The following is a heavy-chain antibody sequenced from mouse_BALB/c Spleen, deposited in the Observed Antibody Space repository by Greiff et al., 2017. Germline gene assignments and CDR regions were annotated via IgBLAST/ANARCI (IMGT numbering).Heavy chain of an antibody. CDR1: GFNIKDTY. V-gene: IGHV14-3*02. Sequence: EVQLQQSGAELVKPGASVKLSCTASGFNIKDTYMHWVKQRPEQGLEWIGRIDPANGNTKYDPKFQGKATITADTSSNTAYLQLSSLTSEDTAVYYCATLWSFDYWGQGTTLTVSS. J-gene: IGHJ2*01. CDR3: ATLWSFDY. CDR2: IDPANGNT. D-gene: IGHD1-1*02.